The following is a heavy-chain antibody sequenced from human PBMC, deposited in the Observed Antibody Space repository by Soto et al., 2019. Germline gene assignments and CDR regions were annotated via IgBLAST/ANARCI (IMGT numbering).Heavy chain of an antibody. D-gene: IGHD6-13*01. CDR2: IYYSGST. Sequence: QLQLQESGSGLVKPSQTLSLTCVVSGGSISSGDYSWSWIRQPPGKGLEWIGYIYYSGSTYYNPSLKSRVTISVDRSKNQFSLKLSSVTAADTAVYYCARAYSSSWPNAFDIWGQGTMVTVSS. CDR1: GGSISSGDYS. V-gene: IGHV4-30-2*01. J-gene: IGHJ3*02. CDR3: ARAYSSSWPNAFDI.